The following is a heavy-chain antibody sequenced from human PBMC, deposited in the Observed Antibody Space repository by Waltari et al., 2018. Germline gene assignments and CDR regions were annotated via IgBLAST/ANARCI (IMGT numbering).Heavy chain of an antibody. J-gene: IGHJ3*02. CDR1: GGTFSSYA. D-gene: IGHD2-2*02. CDR2: IIPSFGTA. CDR3: ARGGVVVPAAIHDAFDI. Sequence: QVQLVQSGAEVKKPGSSVKVSCKASGGTFSSYAISWVRQAPGQGLEWMGGIIPSFGTANYAQKFQGRVTITADESTSTAYMELSSLRSEDTAVYYCARGGVVVPAAIHDAFDIWGQGTMVTVSS. V-gene: IGHV1-69*01.